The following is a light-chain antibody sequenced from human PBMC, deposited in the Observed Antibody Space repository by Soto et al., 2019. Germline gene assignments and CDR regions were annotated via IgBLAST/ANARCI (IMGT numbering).Light chain of an antibody. V-gene: IGKV3-20*01. J-gene: IGKJ1*01. CDR3: QQYGTSPRT. CDR2: GAS. Sequence: EIELTQSPGTLSLSPGERATLSCRASQSVSSNYLAWYQQKPGQAPRLLIYGASSRATGIPDRFSGSGSGTDFTLTISRLEPEDFAVYYCQQYGTSPRTFGQGTKVDIK. CDR1: QSVSSNY.